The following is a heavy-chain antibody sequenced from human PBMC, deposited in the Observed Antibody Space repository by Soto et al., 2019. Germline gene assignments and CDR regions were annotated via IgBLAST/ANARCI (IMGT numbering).Heavy chain of an antibody. CDR2: INANSGTT. J-gene: IGHJ6*02. V-gene: IGHV1-46*01. CDR1: GYTFTSYY. D-gene: IGHD6-13*01. Sequence: ASVKVSCKASGYTFTSYYVHWVRQAPGQGLEWMGGINANSGTTNYAQKFQGRVTMTRDTSTSTLYMELSSLRSEDTTVYYCARDIQTDGTAAGRMDAMDVWGQGTTVTVSS. CDR3: ARDIQTDGTAAGRMDAMDV.